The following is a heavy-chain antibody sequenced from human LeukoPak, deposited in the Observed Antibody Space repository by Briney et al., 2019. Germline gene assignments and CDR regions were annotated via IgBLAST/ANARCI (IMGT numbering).Heavy chain of an antibody. CDR1: GFTFSSYA. Sequence: GGSLRLSCAASGFTFSSYAMSWVRQAPGKGLEWVSAISGSGGSTYYADSVKGRFTISRDNSKNTLYLQMNSLRAEDTAVCYCAKDLGYKTYYYDSSGYQPAFDYWGQGTLVTVSS. V-gene: IGHV3-23*01. D-gene: IGHD3-22*01. CDR2: ISGSGGST. J-gene: IGHJ4*02. CDR3: AKDLGYKTYYYDSSGYQPAFDY.